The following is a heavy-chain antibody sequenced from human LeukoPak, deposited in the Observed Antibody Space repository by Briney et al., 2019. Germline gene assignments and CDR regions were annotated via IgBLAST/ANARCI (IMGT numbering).Heavy chain of an antibody. D-gene: IGHD2-2*01. CDR1: GFTFSSYG. CDR2: ISYDGSNK. V-gene: IGHV3-30*18. J-gene: IGHJ1*01. Sequence: GGSLRLSCAASGFTFSSYGMHWVRQAPGKGLEWVAVISYDGSNKYYADSVKGRFTISRDNSKNTLYLQMNSLRAEDTAVYYCAKEGCSSTSCYAGSGGEYFQHWGQGTLDTVSS. CDR3: AKEGCSSTSCYAGSGGEYFQH.